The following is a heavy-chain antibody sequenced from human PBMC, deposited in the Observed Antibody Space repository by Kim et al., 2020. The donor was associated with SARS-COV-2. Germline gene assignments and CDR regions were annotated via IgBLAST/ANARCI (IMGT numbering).Heavy chain of an antibody. J-gene: IGHJ4*02. V-gene: IGHV3-30*07. D-gene: IGHD1-7*01. CDR3: ARDSYRITGTTLTDSDY. Sequence: VTGRFTISRDNSKNTLYLQMNSLRAEDTAVYYCARDSYRITGTTLTDSDYWGQGTLVTVSS.